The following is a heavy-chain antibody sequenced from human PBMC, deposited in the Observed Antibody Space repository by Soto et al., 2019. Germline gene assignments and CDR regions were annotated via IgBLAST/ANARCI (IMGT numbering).Heavy chain of an antibody. D-gene: IGHD6-13*01. CDR3: ARDSRSWGSWPPLFDY. CDR1: GGSISSYY. Sequence: SETLSLTCTVSGGSISSYYWSWIRQPAGKGLEWIGRIYTSGSTNYNPSLKSRVTMSVDTAKNQFYLKLSSVTAADTAVYYCARDSRSWGSWPPLFDYWGQGTLVTVSS. J-gene: IGHJ4*02. CDR2: IYTSGST. V-gene: IGHV4-4*07.